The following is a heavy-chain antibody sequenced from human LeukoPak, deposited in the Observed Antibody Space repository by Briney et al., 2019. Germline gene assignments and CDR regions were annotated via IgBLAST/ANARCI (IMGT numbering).Heavy chain of an antibody. CDR1: GGSISSSSYY. CDR3: ARPSYYDHAFDI. Sequence: SETLSLTCTVSGGSISSSSYYWGWVRQPPGKGLEWIGGIYYSGSTYYNPSLKSRVTISVDTSKNQFSLKLSSVTAADTAVYYCARPSYYDHAFDIWGQGTMVTVSS. CDR2: IYYSGST. V-gene: IGHV4-39*01. J-gene: IGHJ3*02. D-gene: IGHD3-3*01.